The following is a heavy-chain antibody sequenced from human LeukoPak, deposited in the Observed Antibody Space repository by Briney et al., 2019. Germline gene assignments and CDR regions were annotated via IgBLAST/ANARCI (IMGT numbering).Heavy chain of an antibody. CDR3: ATSRGSSYGYRALELTPSTVD. CDR1: GFTFSSYG. J-gene: IGHJ1*01. CDR2: IRYDGSNT. V-gene: IGHV3-30*02. D-gene: IGHD5-18*01. Sequence: PGGSLRLSCAASGFTFSSYGMHWVRQAPGKGLEWVAFIRYDGSNTYYADSVKGRFTISRDTAKNSLYLQMKSLRAEDTAVYYCATSRGSSYGYRALELTPSTVDWGEGTLGSLSS.